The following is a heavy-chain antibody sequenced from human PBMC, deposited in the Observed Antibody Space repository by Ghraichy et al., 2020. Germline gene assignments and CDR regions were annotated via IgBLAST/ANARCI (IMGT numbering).Heavy chain of an antibody. CDR3: ATYLYSNSPADMDV. J-gene: IGHJ6*03. Sequence: ASVKVSCKASGYTFTGYYMHWVRQAPGQGLEWMGRINPNSGGTNYAQKFQGRVTMTRDTSISTAYMELSRLRSDDTAVYYCATYLYSNSPADMDVWGKGTTVTVSS. CDR2: INPNSGGT. D-gene: IGHD4-11*01. CDR1: GYTFTGYY. V-gene: IGHV1-2*06.